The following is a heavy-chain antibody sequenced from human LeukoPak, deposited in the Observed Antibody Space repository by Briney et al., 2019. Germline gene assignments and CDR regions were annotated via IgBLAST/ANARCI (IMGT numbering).Heavy chain of an antibody. V-gene: IGHV1-8*01. D-gene: IGHD4-17*01. CDR2: MNPNSGNT. Sequence: APVKVSCKASGYTFTSYDINWVRQATGQGLEWMGWMNPNSGNTGYAQKFQGRVTMTRNTSISTAYMELSSLRSEDTAVYYCARYFGDYDAFDIWGQGTMVTVSS. J-gene: IGHJ3*02. CDR1: GYTFTSYD. CDR3: ARYFGDYDAFDI.